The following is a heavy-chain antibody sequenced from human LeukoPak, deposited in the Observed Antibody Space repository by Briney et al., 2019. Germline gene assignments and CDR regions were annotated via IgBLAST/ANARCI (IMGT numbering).Heavy chain of an antibody. CDR2: INPSGGST. J-gene: IGHJ6*02. CDR1: GYTFTSYY. CDR3: ATAYYDTLTRPPGGYYYYYGMDV. Sequence: ASVKVSCKASGYTFTSYYMHWVRQAPGQGLEWMGIINPSGGSTSYAQKFQGRVTMTRDTSTSTVYMELSSLRSEDTAVYYCATAYYDTLTRPPGGYYYYYGMDVWGQGTTVTVSS. V-gene: IGHV1-46*01. D-gene: IGHD3-9*01.